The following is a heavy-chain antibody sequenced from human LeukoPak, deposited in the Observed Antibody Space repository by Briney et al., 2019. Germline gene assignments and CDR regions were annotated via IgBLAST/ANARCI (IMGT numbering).Heavy chain of an antibody. J-gene: IGHJ3*02. V-gene: IGHV3-23*01. Sequence: GGSLRLSCAASGFTFGNYAMSWVRQAPGKGLQWVSTIASYGGTTYYADSVKGRLTISRDNFKNAVYLQMNSLRAEDTAVYYCWGCHYYGSGRDAFDIWGQGTLVTVSS. CDR1: GFTFGNYA. CDR2: IASYGGTT. D-gene: IGHD3-10*01. CDR3: WGCHYYGSGRDAFDI.